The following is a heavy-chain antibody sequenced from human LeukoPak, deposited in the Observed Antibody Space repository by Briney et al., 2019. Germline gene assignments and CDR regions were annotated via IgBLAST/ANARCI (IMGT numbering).Heavy chain of an antibody. Sequence: SQTLSLTCTVSGGSISRGDYYWRWICQPPGKGLVWIGYIYYSGSTYYYPSLKSRVTISVDTSKNQFSLKLSSVTAADTAVYYCAREWGKTGSYDYWGQGTLVTVSS. CDR2: IYYSGST. J-gene: IGHJ4*02. D-gene: IGHD1-1*01. CDR1: GGSISRGDYY. CDR3: AREWGKTGSYDY. V-gene: IGHV4-30-4*01.